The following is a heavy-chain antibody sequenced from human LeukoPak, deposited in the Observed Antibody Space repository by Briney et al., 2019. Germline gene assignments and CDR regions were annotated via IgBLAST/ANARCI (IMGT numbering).Heavy chain of an antibody. CDR3: ARRDHIAGRLDY. J-gene: IGHJ4*02. V-gene: IGHV3-48*03. Sequence: PGRSLRLSCAPSGFTLSTYEMSWVRQAPGKGLEWVSYINRDGGIIYYADSVRGRFTISRDTAKNSLDLQMNSLRVEETAIYYCARRDHIAGRLDYWGQGTLVTVSS. CDR1: GFTLSTYE. CDR2: INRDGGII. D-gene: IGHD6-6*01.